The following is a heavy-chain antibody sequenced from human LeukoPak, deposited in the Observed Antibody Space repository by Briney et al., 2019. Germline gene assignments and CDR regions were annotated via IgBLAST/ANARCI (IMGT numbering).Heavy chain of an antibody. D-gene: IGHD6-13*01. V-gene: IGHV1-46*01. CDR3: ARDPSIAAAGLYNYYGMDV. Sequence: ASVKVSCKASGYTFTSYYMHWVRQAPGQGLEWMGIINPSGGSTSYAQKFQGRVTMTRDTSTSTAYMELWSLRSDDTAVYYCARDPSIAAAGLYNYYGMDVWGQGTTVTVSS. CDR1: GYTFTSYY. CDR2: INPSGGST. J-gene: IGHJ6*02.